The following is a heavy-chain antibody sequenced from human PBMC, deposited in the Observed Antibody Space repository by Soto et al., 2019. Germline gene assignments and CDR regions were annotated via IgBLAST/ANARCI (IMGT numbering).Heavy chain of an antibody. V-gene: IGHV1-24*01. Sequence: ASVKVSCKVSGYTLTELSMHWVRQAPGKGLEWKGGFDPEDGETIYAQKFQGRVTMTEDTSTDTAYMELSSLRSEDTAVYYCARDPIVYYDILTGYFNWFDPWGQGTLVTVSA. D-gene: IGHD3-9*01. J-gene: IGHJ5*02. CDR2: FDPEDGET. CDR1: GYTLTELS. CDR3: ARDPIVYYDILTGYFNWFDP.